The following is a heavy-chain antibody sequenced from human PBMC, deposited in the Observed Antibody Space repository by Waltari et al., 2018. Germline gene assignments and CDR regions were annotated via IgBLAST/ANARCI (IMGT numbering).Heavy chain of an antibody. CDR2: IYTSGST. Sequence: QVQLQESGPGLVKPSETLSLTCTVSGGSISSYYWSWIRQPAGKGLEWIGRIYTSGSTNYNPSLKSRVTMSVDTSKNQFSLKLSSVTAADTAVYYCARVHNWKNTYYYYMDVWGKGTTVTVSS. V-gene: IGHV4-4*07. J-gene: IGHJ6*03. CDR3: ARVHNWKNTYYYYMDV. CDR1: GGSISSYY. D-gene: IGHD1-20*01.